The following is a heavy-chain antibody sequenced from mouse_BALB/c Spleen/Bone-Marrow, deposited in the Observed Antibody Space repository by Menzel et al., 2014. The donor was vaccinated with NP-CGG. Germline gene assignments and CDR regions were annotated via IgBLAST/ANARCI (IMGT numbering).Heavy chain of an antibody. CDR3: ARNYYGSSYYAMDD. V-gene: IGHV2-2*02. CDR1: GFSLTSYG. CDR2: IWSGGST. D-gene: IGHD1-1*01. J-gene: IGHJ4*01. Sequence: VKLMESGPGLVQPSQSLSITCTVSGFSLTSYGVHWVRQSPGKGLEWLGVIWSGGSTDYNAAFISRLSISKDNSKSRVFFKMNSLQANDTAIYYCARNYYGSSYYAMDDWGQGTSVTVSS.